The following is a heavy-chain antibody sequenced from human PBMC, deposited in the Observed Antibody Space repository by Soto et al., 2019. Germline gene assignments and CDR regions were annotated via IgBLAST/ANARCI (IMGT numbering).Heavy chain of an antibody. CDR2: IFPGDTDT. CDR1: GYNFINYL. CDR3: AGKVTTEDAFDI. J-gene: IGHJ3*02. D-gene: IGHD4-17*01. Sequence: GESLKISCNGSGYNFINYLIGWVRQMPGKGLEWMGIIFPGDTDTRYSPSFQGQVTMSADKSNSTAHLQWSSLKASDTAMYYCAGKVTTEDAFDIWGQGTMVTVSS. V-gene: IGHV5-51*01.